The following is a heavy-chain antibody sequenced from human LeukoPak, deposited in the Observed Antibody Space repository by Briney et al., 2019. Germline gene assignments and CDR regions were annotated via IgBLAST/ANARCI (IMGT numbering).Heavy chain of an antibody. CDR1: GFTFSSYA. V-gene: IGHV3-23*01. J-gene: IGHJ6*02. D-gene: IGHD6-6*01. CDR2: ISGSGGST. CDR3: AKGGQQLVHYYGMDV. Sequence: GGSLRLSCAASGFTFSSYAMSWVRQAPGKGLEWVSAISGSGGSTYYADSVKGRFTISRDNSKNTLYLQMNSLRAEDTAVYYCAKGGQQLVHYYGMDVWGQGTTVTVSS.